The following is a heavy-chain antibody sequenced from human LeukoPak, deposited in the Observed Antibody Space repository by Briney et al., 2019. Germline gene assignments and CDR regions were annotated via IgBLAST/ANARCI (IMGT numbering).Heavy chain of an antibody. CDR3: ARSGPNGDYDYFDY. V-gene: IGHV1-69*13. CDR1: GGTFKNFA. Sequence: GASVKLSCKASGGTFKNFAISWVRQAPGQGLEWMGGIMIIFDTPNYAQKFQGRVTITADESTSTSYMELSSLGSEDTAVYYCARSGPNGDYDYFDYWGQGTLVTVSS. D-gene: IGHD4-17*01. CDR2: IMIIFDTP. J-gene: IGHJ4*02.